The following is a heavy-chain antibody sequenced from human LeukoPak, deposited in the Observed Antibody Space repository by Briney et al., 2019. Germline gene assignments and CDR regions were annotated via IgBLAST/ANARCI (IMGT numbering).Heavy chain of an antibody. D-gene: IGHD2-2*01. CDR2: INHRGST. Sequence: SAPLSLTCAVYGGSFSGYYWSWIRQPPGQGLQWLGEINHRGSTNYNPSLKSRVTISVDTSTNQFSLKLSSVTAADTAVYYCARGGKRNRNCSSTSCYVPYYYGMDVWGQGTTVTVSS. CDR3: ARGGKRNRNCSSTSCYVPYYYGMDV. V-gene: IGHV4-34*01. J-gene: IGHJ6*02. CDR1: GGSFSGYY.